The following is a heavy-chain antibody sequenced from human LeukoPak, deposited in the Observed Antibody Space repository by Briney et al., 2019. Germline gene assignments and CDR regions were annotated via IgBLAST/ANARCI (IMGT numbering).Heavy chain of an antibody. D-gene: IGHD6-6*01. CDR2: IIPIFGTA. V-gene: IGHV1-69*13. J-gene: IGHJ4*02. CDR3: ARDGYSSSSGAAY. CDR1: GGTFSSYA. Sequence: SVKVSCKASGGTFSSYAISWVRQAPGQGLEWMGGIIPIFGTANYAQKLQGRVTITADESTSTAYMELSSLRSEDTAVYYCARDGYSSSSGAAYWGQGTLVTVSS.